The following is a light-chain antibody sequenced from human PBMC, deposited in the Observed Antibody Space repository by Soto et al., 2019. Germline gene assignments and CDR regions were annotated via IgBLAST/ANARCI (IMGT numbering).Light chain of an antibody. CDR3: QEYDTSST. J-gene: IGKJ5*01. CDR1: QSVSRW. V-gene: IGKV1-5*01. CDR2: DAS. Sequence: DIQMTQSPSTLSASVGDRVTITCRASQSVSRWLAWYQQKPGKAPKVLIYDASRLQSGVPSRFSGSGSGTEFTLTISGLQPDDFATYYCQEYDTSSTFGQGTRLEIK.